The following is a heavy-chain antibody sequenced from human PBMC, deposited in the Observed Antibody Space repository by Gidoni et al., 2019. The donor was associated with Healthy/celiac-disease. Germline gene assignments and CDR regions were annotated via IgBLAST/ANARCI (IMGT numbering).Heavy chain of an antibody. J-gene: IGHJ6*02. CDR2: INAGHGKT. V-gene: IGHV1-3*01. Sequence: QVQLVPSGAEVKKPGASVKVSCKSSGYTFTSYAMHWVRQAPGQRLEWMGWINAGHGKTKYSQKFQGRVTSTRDTSASTAYMELSSLRSEDTAVYYCASGVGDGYNYKYYYYGMDVWGQGTTVTVSS. D-gene: IGHD5-12*01. CDR3: ASGVGDGYNYKYYYYGMDV. CDR1: GYTFTSYA.